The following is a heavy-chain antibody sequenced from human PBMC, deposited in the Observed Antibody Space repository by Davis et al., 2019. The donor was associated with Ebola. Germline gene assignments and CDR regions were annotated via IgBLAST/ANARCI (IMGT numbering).Heavy chain of an antibody. CDR1: GGSFSGYY. J-gene: IGHJ4*02. V-gene: IGHV4-59*08. Sequence: SETLSLTCAVYGGSFSGYYWSWIRQPPGKGLEWIGYIYYSGSTNYNPSLKSRVTISVDTSKNQFSLKLSSVTAADTAVYYCARLTGGANFDYWGQGTLVTVSS. D-gene: IGHD7-27*01. CDR2: IYYSGST. CDR3: ARLTGGANFDY.